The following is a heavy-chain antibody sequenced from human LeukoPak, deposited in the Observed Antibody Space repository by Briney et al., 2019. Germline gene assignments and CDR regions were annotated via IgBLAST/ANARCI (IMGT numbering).Heavy chain of an antibody. D-gene: IGHD4-23*01. CDR1: GFTFGDYA. Sequence: GSLRLSCTASGFTFGDYAMSWFRQAPWRGLEWVGFIRAKTYGGTTQYAASVKDRFTISRDDSKSIAYLQMNSLKTEDTAVYYCARADYGGNAGGFWGQGTLVTVSS. V-gene: IGHV3-49*03. J-gene: IGHJ4*02. CDR3: ARADYGGNAGGF. CDR2: IRAKTYGGTT.